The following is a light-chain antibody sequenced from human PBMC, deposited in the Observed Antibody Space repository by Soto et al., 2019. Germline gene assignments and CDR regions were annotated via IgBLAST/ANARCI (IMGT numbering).Light chain of an antibody. V-gene: IGLV2-23*02. CDR3: CSYAGSSTVV. CDR2: EVS. J-gene: IGLJ2*01. CDR1: SSDVGNYNY. Sequence: QSALTQPASVSGSPGQSITISCTGTSSDVGNYNYVSWYQQHPGKAPKLMIYEVSNRPSGVSNRFSGSKSGNTASLTISGLQAEDEADYYCCSYAGSSTVVFGGGTKLTVL.